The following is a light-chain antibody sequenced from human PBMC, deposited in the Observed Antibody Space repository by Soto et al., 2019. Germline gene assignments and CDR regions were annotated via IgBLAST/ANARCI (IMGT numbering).Light chain of an antibody. V-gene: IGKV1-5*01. CDR2: DAS. CDR3: QQYKSYWGT. CDR1: QSISSW. J-gene: IGKJ1*01. Sequence: DIQMTQSPSTLSAAVGDRVTITCRASQSISSWLAWYQQKPGKAPKLLIYDASSLESGVPSRFSGSGSGTEFTLTISSLQPDDFPPYYCQQYKSYWGTFRQGTRV.